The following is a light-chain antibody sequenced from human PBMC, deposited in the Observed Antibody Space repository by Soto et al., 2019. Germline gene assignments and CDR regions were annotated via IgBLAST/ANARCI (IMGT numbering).Light chain of an antibody. J-gene: IGKJ2*01. V-gene: IGKV1-39*01. Sequence: DIQMTQSPSSLSASVGDRVTIACRGSQSISNYLNWYQQKPGKAPKLLIYGASSLQSGVPSRFSGSGSGTEFTLTITSLQPEDFATYFCQQNYMSPYTFGQGTKMEI. CDR1: QSISNY. CDR3: QQNYMSPYT. CDR2: GAS.